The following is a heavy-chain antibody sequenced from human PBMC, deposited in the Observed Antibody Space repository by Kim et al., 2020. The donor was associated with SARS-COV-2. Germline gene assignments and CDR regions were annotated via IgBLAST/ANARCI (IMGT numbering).Heavy chain of an antibody. D-gene: IGHD3-10*01. V-gene: IGHV4-4*02. Sequence: KSRVTISVDKSKNQFSLKLSSVTAADTAVYYCASRGVVRGRAWYYYGMDVWGQGTTVTVSS. J-gene: IGHJ6*02. CDR3: ASRGVVRGRAWYYYGMDV.